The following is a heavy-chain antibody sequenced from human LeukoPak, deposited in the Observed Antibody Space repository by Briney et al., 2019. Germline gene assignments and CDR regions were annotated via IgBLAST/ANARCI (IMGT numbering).Heavy chain of an antibody. Sequence: SVTVSCKASVGTFSSHTIAWVRQLPGQGLEWMGGIVPIFGTATYAQKFQGRVTITADESTSTVYMEVSSLRSEDSAAYYCARERGRNEDYFDYWGQGTLVTVSS. V-gene: IGHV1-69*13. D-gene: IGHD1-1*01. CDR3: ARERGRNEDYFDY. CDR2: IVPIFGTA. J-gene: IGHJ4*02. CDR1: VGTFSSHT.